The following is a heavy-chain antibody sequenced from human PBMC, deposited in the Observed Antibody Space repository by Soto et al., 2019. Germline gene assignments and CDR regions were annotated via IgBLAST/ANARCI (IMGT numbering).Heavy chain of an antibody. V-gene: IGHV1-2*02. CDR2: INPNSGGT. CDR1: GYTFTGYY. D-gene: IGHD6-19*01. Sequence: ASVKVSCKASGYTFTGYYMHWVRQAPGQGLEWMGWINPNSGGTNYAQKFQGRVTMTRDTSISTAYMELSRLRSDDTAVYYCARGGRAVAGSYYYGMDVWGQETTVTVSS. CDR3: ARGGRAVAGSYYYGMDV. J-gene: IGHJ6*02.